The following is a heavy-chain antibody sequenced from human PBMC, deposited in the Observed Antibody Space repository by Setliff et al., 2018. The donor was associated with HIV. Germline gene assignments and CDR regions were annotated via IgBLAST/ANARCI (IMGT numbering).Heavy chain of an antibody. D-gene: IGHD7-27*01. CDR2: IYTSGNT. J-gene: IGHJ6*04. CDR3: ARLGEHDTGDLDV. Sequence: SETLSLTCKVSGDSISSGGYYWTWIRKPAGKGLEWNGHIYTSGNTNYNPSLKSRVSISVATSKNQFFLTLTSVTAADSAVYYCARLGEHDTGDLDVWGKGTTVTVSS. V-gene: IGHV4-61*09. CDR1: GDSISSGGYY.